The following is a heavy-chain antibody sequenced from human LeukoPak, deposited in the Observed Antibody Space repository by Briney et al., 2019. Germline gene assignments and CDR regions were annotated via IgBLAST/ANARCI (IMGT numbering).Heavy chain of an antibody. CDR2: ISYSGPHM. Sequence: PGGSLGLSCAASGFAFSRYSMNWVRQAPGKGLEWVSSISYSGPHMFYADSVRGRFTISRDNAENSLFLQMNSLRAEDTAVYFCASNDYRDEGIDSWGQGTLVTASS. CDR3: ASNDYRDEGIDS. D-gene: IGHD4-17*01. V-gene: IGHV3-21*01. J-gene: IGHJ4*02. CDR1: GFAFSRYS.